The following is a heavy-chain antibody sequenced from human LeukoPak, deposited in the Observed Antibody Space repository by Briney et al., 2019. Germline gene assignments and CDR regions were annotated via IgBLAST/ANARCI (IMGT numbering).Heavy chain of an antibody. D-gene: IGHD5-12*01. CDR1: GFTFSSYS. CDR2: ISSSSSYI. V-gene: IGHV3-21*01. CDR3: ARIPTRYSGYDYSGEFDY. Sequence: GGSLRLSCAASGFTFSSYSMNWVRQAPGKGLEWVSSISSSSSYIYYADSVKGRFTISRDNAKNSLYLQMNSLRAEDTAVYYCARIPTRYSGYDYSGEFDYWGQGTLVTVSS. J-gene: IGHJ4*02.